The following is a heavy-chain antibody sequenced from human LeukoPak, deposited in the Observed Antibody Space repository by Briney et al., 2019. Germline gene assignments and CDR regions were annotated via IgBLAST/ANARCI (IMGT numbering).Heavy chain of an antibody. J-gene: IGHJ3*02. D-gene: IGHD3-22*01. Sequence: GASVKVSCKASGGTFSSYAISWVRQAPGQGLEWMGGIIPIFGTANYAQKFQGRVTITVDESTSTAYMELSSLRSEDTAVYYCARVYDSSGWGGFDIWGQGTMVTVSS. CDR3: ARVYDSSGWGGFDI. CDR1: GGTFSSYA. CDR2: IIPIFGTA. V-gene: IGHV1-69*13.